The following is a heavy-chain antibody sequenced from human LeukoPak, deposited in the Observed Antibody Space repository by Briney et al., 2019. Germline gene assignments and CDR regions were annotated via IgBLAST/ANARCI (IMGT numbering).Heavy chain of an antibody. CDR3: ARDLQQWLVTCFDY. Sequence: GGSLRLSCAASGFTFSSYGMHWVRQAPGKGLGWVAVIWYDGSNKYYADSVKGRFTISRDNSKNTLYLQMNSLRAEDTAVYYCARDLQQWLVTCFDYWGQGTLVTVSS. D-gene: IGHD6-19*01. CDR2: IWYDGSNK. CDR1: GFTFSSYG. V-gene: IGHV3-33*01. J-gene: IGHJ4*02.